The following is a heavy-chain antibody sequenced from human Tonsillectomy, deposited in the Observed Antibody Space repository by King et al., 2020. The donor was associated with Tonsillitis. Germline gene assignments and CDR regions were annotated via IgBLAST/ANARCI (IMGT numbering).Heavy chain of an antibody. J-gene: IGHJ6*03. CDR1: GFTFSSYE. CDR3: ARDPYSRIDYYYYYYYMDV. D-gene: IGHD6-13*01. CDR2: ISSSGSTI. Sequence: VQLVESGGGLVQPGGSLRLSCAASGFTFSSYEMNWVRQAPGKGLEWVSYISSSGSTIYYADSVKGRFTISRDNAKNSLYLQMNSLRAEDTAVYYCARDPYSRIDYYYYYYYMDVWGKGTTVTVSS. V-gene: IGHV3-48*03.